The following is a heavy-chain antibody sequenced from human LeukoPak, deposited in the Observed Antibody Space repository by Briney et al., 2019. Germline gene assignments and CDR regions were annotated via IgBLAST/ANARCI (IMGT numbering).Heavy chain of an antibody. V-gene: IGHV4-34*01. CDR2: INHSGST. Sequence: PSETLSLTCAVYGGSFSGYYWSWIRQPPGKGLEWIGEINHSGSTNYNPSHKSRVTISVDTSKNQFSLKLSSVTAADTAVYYCARHDYGGRSDYWGQGTLVTVSS. CDR3: ARHDYGGRSDY. CDR1: GGSFSGYY. D-gene: IGHD4-17*01. J-gene: IGHJ4*02.